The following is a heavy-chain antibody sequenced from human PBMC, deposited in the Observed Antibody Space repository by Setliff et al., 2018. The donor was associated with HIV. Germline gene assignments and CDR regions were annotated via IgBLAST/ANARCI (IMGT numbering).Heavy chain of an antibody. Sequence: PGESLKISCKASGYTFTNYWTAWVRQMPGKGLEWMGIIHPRDFDIKYSQSFQGQVTISADKSLSTAYLQWNSLKASDTALHYCARLDSSGYYRSFDVWGQGTMVTVSS. J-gene: IGHJ3*01. V-gene: IGHV5-51*01. CDR3: ARLDSSGYYRSFDV. CDR2: IHPRDFDI. D-gene: IGHD3-22*01. CDR1: GYTFTNYW.